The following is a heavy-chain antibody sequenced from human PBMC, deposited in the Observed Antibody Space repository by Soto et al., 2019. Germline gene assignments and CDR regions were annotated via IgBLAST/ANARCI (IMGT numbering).Heavy chain of an antibody. CDR2: IYSSGIT. V-gene: IGHV4-31*01. D-gene: IGHD6-13*01. CDR3: ARGSSTWSRFDS. J-gene: IGHJ4*02. CDR1: GGSISSDGYY. Sequence: QVQLQQSGPGLVKPSQPLSLTCSVSGGSISSDGYYWSWIRQHPGKGLEWIGYIYSSGITYYNTSLKSLLTISIDMPKNQSSLELSSVTAADTALYYCARGSSTWSRFDSWGQGALVTVSS.